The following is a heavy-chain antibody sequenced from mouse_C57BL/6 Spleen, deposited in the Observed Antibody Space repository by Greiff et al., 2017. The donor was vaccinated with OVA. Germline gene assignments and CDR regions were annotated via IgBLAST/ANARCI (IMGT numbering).Heavy chain of an antibody. J-gene: IGHJ2*01. CDR2: FYPGSGSI. CDR3: ARHERDYYYGSSGFDY. CDR1: GYTFTEYT. Sequence: VQLQESGAELVKPGASVKLSCKASGYTFTEYTIHWVKQRSGQGLEWIGWFYPGSGSIKYNEKFKDKATLTADKSSSTVYMELSRLTSEDSAVYFCARHERDYYYGSSGFDYWGQGTTLTVSS. V-gene: IGHV1-62-2*01. D-gene: IGHD1-1*01.